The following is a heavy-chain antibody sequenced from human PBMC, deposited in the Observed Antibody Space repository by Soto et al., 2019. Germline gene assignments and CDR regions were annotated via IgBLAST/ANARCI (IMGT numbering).Heavy chain of an antibody. J-gene: IGHJ6*02. V-gene: IGHV4-59*08. D-gene: IGHD3-10*01. CDR2: VHDSWGS. CDR1: GGSISNYY. Sequence: QVPLQESGPGLVKPSETLSLSCTVSGGSISNYYWSWFRKTPGKGLEWMGYVHDSWGSNYNPSLKRRVAISLDTSKSQFSLKLTSVTATDTAVYYCARQGFGALRGLVDAWGQGTTVTVSS. CDR3: ARQGFGALRGLVDA.